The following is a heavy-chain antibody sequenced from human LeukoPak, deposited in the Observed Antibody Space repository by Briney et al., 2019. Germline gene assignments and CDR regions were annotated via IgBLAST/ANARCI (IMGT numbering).Heavy chain of an antibody. Sequence: GGSLRLSCAASGFTFSSYEMNWVRQAPGKGLEWVSYISSSGSTIYYADSVKGRFTISRDNAKNSLYLQMNSLRAEDTAVYYCAREGDIVVVPAAGPFDYWGQGTLVTVCS. D-gene: IGHD2-2*01. J-gene: IGHJ4*02. CDR1: GFTFSSYE. V-gene: IGHV3-48*03. CDR3: AREGDIVVVPAAGPFDY. CDR2: ISSSGSTI.